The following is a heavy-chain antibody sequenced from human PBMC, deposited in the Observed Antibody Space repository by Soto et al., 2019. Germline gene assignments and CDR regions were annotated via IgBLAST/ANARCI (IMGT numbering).Heavy chain of an antibody. CDR1: GFTFSDHY. CDR3: VSLRLTGYFDF. V-gene: IGHV3-11*05. Sequence: QVQLVESGGGLVKPGGSLRLSCVASGFTFSDHYMTWIRQAPGKGLEWLSYISTSSSYTNYADSVKGRFTISRDNAMNSLYLQMNSLRAEDTAVYYCVSLRLTGYFDFWGQGTLLTVSS. J-gene: IGHJ4*02. CDR2: ISTSSSYT.